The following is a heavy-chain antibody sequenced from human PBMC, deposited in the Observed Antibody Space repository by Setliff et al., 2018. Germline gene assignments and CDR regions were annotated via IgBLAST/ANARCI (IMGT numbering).Heavy chain of an antibody. J-gene: IGHJ4*02. V-gene: IGHV4-34*12. D-gene: IGHD1-26*01. CDR1: GGSFSGYY. Sequence: SETLSLTCAVYGGSFSGYYWSWIRQPPGKRLEWIGEIIHSGSTNYDPSLKSRVTISMDTSKNQFSLKVSSVTAADTAVYYCAREPFSGVGYYFDSWGQGTLVTVSS. CDR2: IIHSGST. CDR3: AREPFSGVGYYFDS.